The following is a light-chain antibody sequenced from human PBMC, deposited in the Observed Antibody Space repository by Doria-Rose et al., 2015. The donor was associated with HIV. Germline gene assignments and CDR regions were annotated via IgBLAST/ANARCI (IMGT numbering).Light chain of an antibody. J-gene: IGLJ1*01. CDR2: GNI. CDR3: QSYDSSLSGYV. Sequence: QTVVTQEPSVSEAPGQRGTISCTGSSSNIGAGYDVHWYQQLPGTATKLLIYGNINRPSGVPDRITGSKSDNSASLAITGLQAEDEADYYCQSYDSSLSGYVFGTGTKVTVL. CDR1: SSNIGAGYD. V-gene: IGLV1-40*01.